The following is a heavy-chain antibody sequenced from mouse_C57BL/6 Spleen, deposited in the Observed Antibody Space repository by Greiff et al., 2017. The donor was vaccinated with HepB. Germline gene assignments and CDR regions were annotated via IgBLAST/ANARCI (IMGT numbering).Heavy chain of an antibody. CDR2: ISSGSSTI. Sequence: EVKLMESGGGLVKPGGSLKLSCAASGFTFSDYGMHWVRQAPEKGLEWVAYISSGSSTIYYADTVKGRFTISRDNAKNTLFLQMTSLRSEDTAMYYCARRADDDWYFDVWGTGTTVTVSS. CDR3: ARRADDDWYFDV. CDR1: GFTFSDYG. D-gene: IGHD2-12*01. J-gene: IGHJ1*03. V-gene: IGHV5-17*01.